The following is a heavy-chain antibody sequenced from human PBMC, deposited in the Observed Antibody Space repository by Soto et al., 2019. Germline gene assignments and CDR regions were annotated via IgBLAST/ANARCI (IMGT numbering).Heavy chain of an antibody. Sequence: QVQLQQWGAGLLKPSETLSLTCAVYGGSFSGYYWSWIRQPPGKGLEWIGEINHSGSTNYNPSLKSRVTISVDTSKDQFSLKLRSVTAADTAVYYCARRFSWGLTTFTFYYFDYWGQGTLVTVSS. V-gene: IGHV4-34*01. CDR3: ARRFSWGLTTFTFYYFDY. CDR1: GGSFSGYY. CDR2: INHSGST. J-gene: IGHJ4*02. D-gene: IGHD7-27*01.